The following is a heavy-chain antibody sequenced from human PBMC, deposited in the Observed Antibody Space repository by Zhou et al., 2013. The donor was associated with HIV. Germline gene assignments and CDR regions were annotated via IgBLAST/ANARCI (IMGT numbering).Heavy chain of an antibody. CDR3: ARARKAARNYYYYYMDV. D-gene: IGHD6-6*01. CDR2: ISAYNGNA. Sequence: QVQLVQSAAEVKKPGASVKVSCKASGYTFSGFGITWVRQAPGQGLEWMGWISAYNGNANYAQKLQGRVTMTTDTSTSTAYMELRSLRSDDTAVYYCARARKAARNYYYYYMDVWGKGTTVTVSS. J-gene: IGHJ6*03. CDR1: GYTFSGFG. V-gene: IGHV1-18*01.